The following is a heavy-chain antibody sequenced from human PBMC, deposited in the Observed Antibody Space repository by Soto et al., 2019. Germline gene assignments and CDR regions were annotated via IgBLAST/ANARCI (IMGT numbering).Heavy chain of an antibody. J-gene: IGHJ3*02. CDR3: ARRGGCSSTICYTVPDAFDI. Sequence: SETLSLTCTVSGGSISSYYWSWIRQPPGKGLEWIGYIYYSGSTNYNPSLKSRVTISVDTSKNQFSLKLSSVTAADTAVYYCARRGGCSSTICYTVPDAFDIWGQGTMVTVSS. V-gene: IGHV4-59*08. D-gene: IGHD2-2*02. CDR2: IYYSGST. CDR1: GGSISSYY.